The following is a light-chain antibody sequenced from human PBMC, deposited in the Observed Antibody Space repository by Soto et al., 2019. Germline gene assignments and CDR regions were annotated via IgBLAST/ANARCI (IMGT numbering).Light chain of an antibody. Sequence: EIVLTQSPATLSLSLGETATLSCRASQSVCSYLAWYQQKPGQAPRLLIYDASTRATGIPARFSGSGSGTDFTLTISSLEPEDFAVYYCQQRTNSPPVTFGGGTKVEIK. CDR3: QQRTNSPPVT. CDR2: DAS. J-gene: IGKJ4*01. CDR1: QSVCSY. V-gene: IGKV3-11*01.